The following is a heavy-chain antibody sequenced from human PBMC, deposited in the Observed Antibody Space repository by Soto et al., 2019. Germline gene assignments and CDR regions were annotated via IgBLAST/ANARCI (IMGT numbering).Heavy chain of an antibody. CDR1: GDSIRSGNHY. CDR2: LYYSGST. CDR3: ARALVTDYNSRDYHYYFAMDV. V-gene: IGHV4-30-4*01. J-gene: IGHJ6*02. D-gene: IGHD3-22*01. Sequence: SETLSLTCTVSGDSIRSGNHYWSWIRQPPGKGLEWIGYLYYSGSTYYSPSLKSRVTISVDTSKNQFSLRLNSVTAADTAVYYCARALVTDYNSRDYHYYFAMDVWGQGTSVTVSS.